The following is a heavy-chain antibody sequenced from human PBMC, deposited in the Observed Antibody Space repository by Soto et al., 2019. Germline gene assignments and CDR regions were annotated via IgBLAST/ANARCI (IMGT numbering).Heavy chain of an antibody. V-gene: IGHV3-30*18. Sequence: QVHLVESGGGVVQPGRSLTISCVGSGFAFSTYDMHWVRQAPAKGLEWVALISYDGTDKYYADSVKGRFSISRDNSKQTLSLQMDSLSPEDTDVYYCAKDFGAWSDSWGQGTLVNVSS. CDR3: AKDFGAWSDS. CDR2: ISYDGTDK. D-gene: IGHD6-19*01. CDR1: GFAFSTYD. J-gene: IGHJ5*02.